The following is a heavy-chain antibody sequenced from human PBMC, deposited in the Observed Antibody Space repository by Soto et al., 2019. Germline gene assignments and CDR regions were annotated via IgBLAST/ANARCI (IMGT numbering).Heavy chain of an antibody. Sequence: EVQLVESGGGLVQPGGSLRLSCAASGFTFSIYWMHWVRQVPGKGLEWVSRMNTDGSRTSYADSARGRFVISRDDAKSTLYRKMNNLRAEDTAVYYCARGDGDKYDGHGYLGRHWGQGTLVTVSS. CDR2: MNTDGSRT. D-gene: IGHD5-18*01. J-gene: IGHJ4*02. CDR1: GFTFSIYW. CDR3: ARGDGDKYDGHGYLGRH. V-gene: IGHV3-74*01.